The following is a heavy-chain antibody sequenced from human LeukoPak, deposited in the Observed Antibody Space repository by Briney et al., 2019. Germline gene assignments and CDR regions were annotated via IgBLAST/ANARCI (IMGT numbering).Heavy chain of an antibody. Sequence: SETLSLTCTVSGGSIIRSDYYWGWLRQPPGKGLEWIGSIYYSGSTYSNPSLKSRFTISVDTSKNQFSLQLNSVTAADTAIYYCAREVSSADYYHYYGMDVWGQGTSVTVSS. D-gene: IGHD2-2*01. CDR3: AREVSSADYYHYYGMDV. CDR2: IYYSGST. CDR1: GGSIIRSDYY. J-gene: IGHJ6*02. V-gene: IGHV4-39*01.